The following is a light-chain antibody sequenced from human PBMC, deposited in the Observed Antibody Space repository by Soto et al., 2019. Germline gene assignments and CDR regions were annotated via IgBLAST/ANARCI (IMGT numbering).Light chain of an antibody. CDR2: DAS. V-gene: IGKV1-33*01. CDR3: HNLPPLT. J-gene: IGKJ4*01. CDR1: QDINDY. Sequence: DIQMTQSPSSLSASVGDRVSITCQASQDINDYLNWCQQKPGKAPNLLIYDASNLETGVPSRFSGSESGTDFTFTIISLQPEDIATYKYHNLPPLTFGGGTKVEIE.